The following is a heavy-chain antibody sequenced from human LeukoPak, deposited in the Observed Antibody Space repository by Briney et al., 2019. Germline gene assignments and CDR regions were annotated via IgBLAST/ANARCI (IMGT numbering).Heavy chain of an antibody. D-gene: IGHD3-3*01. CDR1: GFTFSSYS. CDR3: AKDKTTYYDFWSGYLDY. V-gene: IGHV3-30*02. CDR2: IRYDGSNK. Sequence: PGGSLRLSCAASGFTFSSYSMNWVRQAPGKGLEWVAFIRYDGSNKYYADSVKGRFTISRDNSKNTLYLQMNSLRAEDTAVYYCAKDKTTYYDFWSGYLDYWGQGTLVTVSS. J-gene: IGHJ4*02.